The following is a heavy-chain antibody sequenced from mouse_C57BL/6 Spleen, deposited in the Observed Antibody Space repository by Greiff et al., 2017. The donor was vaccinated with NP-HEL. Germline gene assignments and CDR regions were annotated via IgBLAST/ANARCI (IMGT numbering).Heavy chain of an antibody. D-gene: IGHD1-1*01. Sequence: VMLVESGAELVKPGASVKISCKASGYAFSSYWMNWVKQRPGKGLEWIGQIYPGDGDTNYNGKFKGKATLTADKSSSTAYMQLSSLTSEDSAVYFCARNPRLLTWFAYWGQGTLVTVSA. J-gene: IGHJ3*01. CDR3: ARNPRLLTWFAY. CDR2: IYPGDGDT. V-gene: IGHV1-80*01. CDR1: GYAFSSYW.